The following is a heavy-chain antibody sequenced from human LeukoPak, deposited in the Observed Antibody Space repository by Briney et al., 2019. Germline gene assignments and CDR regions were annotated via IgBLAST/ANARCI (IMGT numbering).Heavy chain of an antibody. CDR1: GLDLSTTY. V-gene: IGHV3-53*01. D-gene: IGHD3/OR15-3a*01. CDR2: LYGGGIT. CDR3: ARVSRTSWYYGMDV. J-gene: IGHJ6*02. Sequence: GGSLRLSCAASGLDLSTTYMTWVRQAPGKGLEWVSVLYGGGITFYAESVKGRFTISRVNSNNTLYLQMNNLRADDTAVYYCARVSRTSWYYGMDVWGRGTTVTVAS.